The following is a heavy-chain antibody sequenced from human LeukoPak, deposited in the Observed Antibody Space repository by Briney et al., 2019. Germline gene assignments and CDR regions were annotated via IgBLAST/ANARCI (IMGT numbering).Heavy chain of an antibody. Sequence: PGGSLRLSCAASGFTIGGFAMTWVRQTPGKGLEWVSSIGSDYKTHYSESVKGRFAISRDNSQSTVFLQMNSLRAEDTAVYYCARHKDWTFDYWGQGTLVTVSS. J-gene: IGHJ4*02. CDR1: GFTIGGFA. CDR3: ARHKDWTFDY. V-gene: IGHV3-23*01. D-gene: IGHD3/OR15-3a*01. CDR2: IGSDYKT.